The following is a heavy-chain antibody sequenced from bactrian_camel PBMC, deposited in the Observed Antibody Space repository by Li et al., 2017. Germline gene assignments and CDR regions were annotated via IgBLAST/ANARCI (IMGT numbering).Heavy chain of an antibody. CDR1: GYTSSRKC. CDR2: VDDDGDP. Sequence: VQLVESGGGSVQAGGSLRLSCTGYTSSRKCMGWFRQVPGKQREDVAIVDDDGDPTYAPSVRGRFTISKDNAKMTLFLEMNNLKPEDTGMYYCAAGGAYGPWYRHDLYNHWGPGTQVTVS. V-gene: IGHV3S53*01. J-gene: IGHJ4*01. D-gene: IGHD5*01. CDR3: AAGGAYGPWYRHDLYNH.